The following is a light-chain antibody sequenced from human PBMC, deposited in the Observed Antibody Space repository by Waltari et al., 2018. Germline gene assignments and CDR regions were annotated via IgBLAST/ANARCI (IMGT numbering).Light chain of an antibody. CDR3: QQFNSFPWT. CDR1: QTISSW. Sequence: DIQMTQSPSSLSASVGDRVTITCRASQTISSWLAWYQQKPGKAPKLLIYKASTLESGVPSRFSGSGSGTAFTLTISSLQPGDFATYYCQQFNSFPWTFGHGTKVEIK. J-gene: IGKJ1*01. CDR2: KAS. V-gene: IGKV1-5*03.